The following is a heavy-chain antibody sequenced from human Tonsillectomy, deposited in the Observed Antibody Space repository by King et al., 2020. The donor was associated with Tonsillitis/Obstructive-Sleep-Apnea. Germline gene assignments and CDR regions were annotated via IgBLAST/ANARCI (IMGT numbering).Heavy chain of an antibody. D-gene: IGHD6-13*01. CDR1: GFTFIDYY. V-gene: IGHV3-11*05. CDR2: IDSSSSYT. Sequence: VQLVESGGGLVKPGGSLRLSCAASGFTFIDYYMSWIRQAPGEGLEWLSIIDSSSSYTNYADSVKGRFTISRYNVKNSLYLQMNSLRAEDTAVYYCARAVAAPDNWFDPWGQGTLVTVSS. CDR3: ARAVAAPDNWFDP. J-gene: IGHJ5*02.